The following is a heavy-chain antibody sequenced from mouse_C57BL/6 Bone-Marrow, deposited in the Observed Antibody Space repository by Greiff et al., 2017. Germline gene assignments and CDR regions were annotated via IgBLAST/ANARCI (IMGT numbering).Heavy chain of an antibody. CDR3: ARWDYGSSYGYYAMDY. J-gene: IGHJ4*01. CDR2: IHPNSGST. D-gene: IGHD1-1*01. V-gene: IGHV1-64*01. CDR1: GYTFTSYW. Sequence: VQLQQPGAELVKPGASVKLSCKASGYTFTSYWMHWVKQRPGQGLEWIGMIHPNSGSTNYNEKFKSKATLTVDKSSSTAYMQLSSLTSEDSAVYYCARWDYGSSYGYYAMDYWGQGTSVTVSS.